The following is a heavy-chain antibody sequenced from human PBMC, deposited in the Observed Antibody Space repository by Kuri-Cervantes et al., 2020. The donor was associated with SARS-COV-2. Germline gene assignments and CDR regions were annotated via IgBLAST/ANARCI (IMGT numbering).Heavy chain of an antibody. CDR1: GGSISSYY. J-gene: IGHJ4*02. CDR3: ASFSSVESGRADY. D-gene: IGHD2/OR15-2a*01. V-gene: IGHV4-59*12. CDR2: IYYSGST. Sequence: SETLSLTCTVSGGSISSYYWSWIRQPPGKGLEWIGYIYYSGSTNYNPSLKSRVTVSVDTSKNQFSLKLSSVTAADTAVYYCASFSSVESGRADYCGQGTLVTVSS.